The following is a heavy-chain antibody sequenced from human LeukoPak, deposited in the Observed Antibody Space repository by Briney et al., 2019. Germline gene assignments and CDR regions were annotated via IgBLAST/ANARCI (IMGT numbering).Heavy chain of an antibody. J-gene: IGHJ4*02. Sequence: RASVKVSCKVSGYTLTELSMHWVRQAPGKGLEWMGVFDPEDGETIYAQKFQGRVTMTEDTSTDTAYMELSSLRSEDTAVYYCATSNYYYDSSGYLYYFDYWGQGTLVTVSS. CDR3: ATSNYYYDSSGYLYYFDY. CDR1: GYTLTELS. CDR2: FDPEDGET. V-gene: IGHV1-24*01. D-gene: IGHD3-22*01.